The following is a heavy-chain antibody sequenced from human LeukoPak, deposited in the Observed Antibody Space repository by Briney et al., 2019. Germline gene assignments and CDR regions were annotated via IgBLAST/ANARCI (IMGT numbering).Heavy chain of an antibody. V-gene: IGHV3-64*01. CDR2: ISSNGGST. D-gene: IGHD4-17*01. Sequence: PGGSLRLSCAASGFTFSSYAMHWVRQAPGKRLEYVSAISSNGGSTYYANSVKGRFTISRDNSKNTLYLQMGSLRAEDMAVYYCARTPYGDYVSYDYWGQGTLVTVSS. CDR1: GFTFSSYA. CDR3: ARTPYGDYVSYDY. J-gene: IGHJ4*02.